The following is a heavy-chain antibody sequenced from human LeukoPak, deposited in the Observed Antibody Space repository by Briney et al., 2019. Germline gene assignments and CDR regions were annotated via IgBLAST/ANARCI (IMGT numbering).Heavy chain of an antibody. V-gene: IGHV4-34*01. CDR1: GGSFSGYY. J-gene: IGHJ4*02. Sequence: PSETLSLTCAVYGGSFSGYYWSWIRQPPGKGLEWIGEINHSGSTNYNPSLKSRVTISVDTSKNQFSLKLSSVTAADTAVYYCARGTYDISTGYQTFDYWGQGTLVTVSS. CDR2: INHSGST. D-gene: IGHD3-9*01. CDR3: ARGTYDISTGYQTFDY.